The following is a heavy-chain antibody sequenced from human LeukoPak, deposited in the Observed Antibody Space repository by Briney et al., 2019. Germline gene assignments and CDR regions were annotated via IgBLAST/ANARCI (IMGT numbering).Heavy chain of an antibody. CDR3: ARGADFIRSGYYYGMDV. CDR1: RGSICSGGYD. Sequence: SETLSLTCTVSRGSICSGGYDGSWSRQHPGDCLEWGGYISYSGSTYYTPSLKSRVTISVDTSKNQFSLKLSSVTAADTAVYYCARGADFIRSGYYYGMDVWGQGTTVTVSS. D-gene: IGHD4-17*01. V-gene: IGHV4-31*03. CDR2: ISYSGST. J-gene: IGHJ6*02.